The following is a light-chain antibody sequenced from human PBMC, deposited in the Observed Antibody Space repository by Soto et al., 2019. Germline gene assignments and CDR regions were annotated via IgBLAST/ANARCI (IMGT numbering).Light chain of an antibody. V-gene: IGKV1-12*01. CDR3: QQAHSFPRT. Sequence: IQMTQSPSSVSASVGDRVTITCRATQDIRTSLGWYQQKPGAAPKLLIYLSSTLAAGVPARFSGSGSGTDFTLTISSLQPEDFATYFCQQAHSFPRTFGGGTKVESK. CDR1: QDIRTS. CDR2: LSS. J-gene: IGKJ4*01.